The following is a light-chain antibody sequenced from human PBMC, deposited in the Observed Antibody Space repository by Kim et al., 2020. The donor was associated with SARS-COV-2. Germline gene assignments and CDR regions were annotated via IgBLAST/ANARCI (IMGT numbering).Light chain of an antibody. J-gene: IGKJ4*01. Sequence: ATINCKSSPNLLYRPNNKNYLAWCPKKHRESPRLLTYWAPTRESGVPERFSGSGSGIDFTLTSSSLQAEDVAVYYCQHYYTLPHTFGGGTEV. CDR1: PNLLYRPNNKNY. CDR2: WAP. V-gene: IGKV4-1*01. CDR3: QHYYTLPHT.